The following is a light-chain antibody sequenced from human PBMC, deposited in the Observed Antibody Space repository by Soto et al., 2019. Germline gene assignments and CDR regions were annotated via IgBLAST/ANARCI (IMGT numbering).Light chain of an antibody. CDR1: QSVSSSY. J-gene: IGKJ4*01. V-gene: IGKV3-20*01. Sequence: EIVLTQSPGTLSLSPGERATLSCRASQSVSSSYLAWYQQKPGQAPRLLINGASSRATGIPDRFSGSGSGTDFTLTISTLEPEDFAVYYCQQFGSAPGLTFGGGTKVDIK. CDR2: GAS. CDR3: QQFGSAPGLT.